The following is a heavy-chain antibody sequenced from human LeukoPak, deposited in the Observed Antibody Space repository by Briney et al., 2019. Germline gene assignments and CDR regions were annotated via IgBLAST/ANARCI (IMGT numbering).Heavy chain of an antibody. CDR2: IYHSGST. J-gene: IGHJ4*02. V-gene: IGHV4-30-2*01. CDR3: ARDDGDGSGSPFDY. CDR1: GGSISSGGYS. Sequence: SETQSLTCTVSGGSISSGGYSWSWIRRPPGKGLEWIGYIYHSGSTYYNPSLKSRVTISVDRSKNQFSLKLSSVTAADTAVYYCARDDGDGSGSPFDYWGQGTLVTVSS. D-gene: IGHD3-10*01.